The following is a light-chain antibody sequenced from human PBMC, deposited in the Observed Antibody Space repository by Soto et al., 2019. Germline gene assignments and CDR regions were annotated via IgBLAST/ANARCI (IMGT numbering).Light chain of an antibody. CDR3: QQYGSSRAT. V-gene: IGKV3-20*01. J-gene: IGKJ1*01. Sequence: EIVLTQSPGTLSLSPGERATLSCRASQSVSSNYLAWYQQKPGQAPRLLIYGASSRATGIPDRFSGSGSGTDFTLTISGLEPEDFAVYYCQQYGSSRATFGQGTKVDIK. CDR2: GAS. CDR1: QSVSSNY.